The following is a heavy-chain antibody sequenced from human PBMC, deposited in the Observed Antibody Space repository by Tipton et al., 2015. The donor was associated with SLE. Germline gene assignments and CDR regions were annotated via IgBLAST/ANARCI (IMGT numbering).Heavy chain of an antibody. V-gene: IGHV3-20*01. D-gene: IGHD6-13*01. CDR2: INWNGGST. CDR1: GFTFDDYG. J-gene: IGHJ6*03. CDR3: ARMYSSSWPYYYYMDV. Sequence: SLRLSCAASGFTFDDYGMSWVRQAPGKGLEWVSGINWNGGSTGYADSVKGRFTISRDNAKNSLYLQMNSLRAEDTALYHCARMYSSSWPYYYYMDVWGKGTTVTVFS.